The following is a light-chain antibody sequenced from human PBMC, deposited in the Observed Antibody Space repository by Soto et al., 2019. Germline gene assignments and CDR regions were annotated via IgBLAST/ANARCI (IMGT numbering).Light chain of an antibody. CDR1: SSNIGRNY. V-gene: IGLV1-47*02. J-gene: IGLJ1*01. CDR3: AAWDDSLRGYV. CDR2: GNT. Sequence: QSVLGQPPSASGTPGQRVTISCSGSSSNIGRNYIYWYQQLPGTAPKLLIYGNTQRPSGVPDRFSGSKSGTSVSLAISGLRSEDEADYYCAAWDDSLRGYVFGTGIKVTVL.